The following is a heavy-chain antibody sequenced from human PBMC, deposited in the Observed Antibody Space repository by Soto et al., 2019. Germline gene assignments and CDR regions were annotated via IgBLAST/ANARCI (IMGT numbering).Heavy chain of an antibody. D-gene: IGHD4-17*01. Sequence: QLQLQESGPGLVKPSETLSLTCTVSGGSISSSSYYWGWIRQPPGKGLEWIGSIYYSGSTYYNPSPTCRVTISLDTSTNQFSLQLTSVTAADTAVYSCASRTPSSPPHDYADYWYFDLWGRGTLVTVSS. V-gene: IGHV4-39*01. CDR1: GGSISSSSYY. CDR2: IYYSGST. J-gene: IGHJ2*01. CDR3: ASRTPSSPPHDYADYWYFDL.